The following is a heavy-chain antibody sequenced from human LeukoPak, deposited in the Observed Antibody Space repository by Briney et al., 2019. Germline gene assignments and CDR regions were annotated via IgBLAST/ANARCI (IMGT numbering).Heavy chain of an antibody. D-gene: IGHD6-19*01. J-gene: IGHJ2*01. CDR2: IYNSENT. V-gene: IGHV4-4*09. Sequence: SETLSLTCTVSGGSVSSYYWSWTRQPPGKGLEWIGYIYNSENTKYNSSLESRVTMSIDTSKNRLFLKLSSVTAADTAVYYCARFYSGPSGWFVLWFFDLWGRGTLVTVSS. CDR1: GGSVSSYY. CDR3: ARFYSGPSGWFVLWFFDL.